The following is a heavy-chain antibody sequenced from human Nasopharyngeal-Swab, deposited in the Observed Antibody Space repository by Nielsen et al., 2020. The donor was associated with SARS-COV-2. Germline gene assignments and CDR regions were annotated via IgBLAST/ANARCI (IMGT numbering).Heavy chain of an antibody. CDR2: IAHDASNE. CDR3: ARDAPAHYGAFY. V-gene: IGHV3-30*03. J-gene: IGHJ4*02. CDR1: GFTFSSYS. D-gene: IGHD4-17*01. Sequence: GGSLRLSCAASGFTFSSYSMSWLRQAPGKGLEWVAFIAHDASNEYYGDSVKGRFSISRDSSKNTLYLQMDSLRGEDTAVYYCARDAPAHYGAFYWGQGTLVTVSP.